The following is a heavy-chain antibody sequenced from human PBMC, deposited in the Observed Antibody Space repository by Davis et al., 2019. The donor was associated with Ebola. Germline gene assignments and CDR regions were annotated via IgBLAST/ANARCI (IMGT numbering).Heavy chain of an antibody. J-gene: IGHJ4*02. CDR2: MSTSGSKT. CDR1: GFTLRSYV. D-gene: IGHD1-14*01. Sequence: PGGSLRLSCAASGFTLRSYVVSWVRQAPGAGLELVSSMSTSGSKTDYGDPVKGRFTISRDTSMNMLYLQMNSLRAEDTAVYYCAKKIPGNNPFDSWGQGTLVTVSS. CDR3: AKKIPGNNPFDS. V-gene: IGHV3-23*01.